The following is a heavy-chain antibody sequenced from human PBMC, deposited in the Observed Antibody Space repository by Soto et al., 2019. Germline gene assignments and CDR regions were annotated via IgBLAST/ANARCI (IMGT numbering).Heavy chain of an antibody. CDR1: GFTFGVYN. CDR2: IWYDGSNK. V-gene: IGHV3-33*08. CDR3: ARAHYDILAGYPHY. D-gene: IGHD3-9*01. J-gene: IGHJ4*02. Sequence: QVRLVESGGGVVQPGRSLRLSCAASGFTFGVYNMQWVRQAPGKGPECVAVIWYDGSNKYHADSVKGRFTVSRDNSKNTLYLKMNSLTVEDTDVYYCARAHYDILAGYPHYWGQGTLVTVSS.